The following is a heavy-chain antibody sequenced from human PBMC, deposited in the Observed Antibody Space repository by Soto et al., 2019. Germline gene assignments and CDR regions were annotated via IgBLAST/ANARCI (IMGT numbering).Heavy chain of an antibody. CDR1: GFTFSVYV. J-gene: IGHJ4*02. Sequence: PGGSLRLSCGASGFTFSVYVMNWVRQAPGKGLEWISSISSTSDSIYYADSVEGRFTISRDNAKNSLFLQLNSLRAEDTAIYYCARNFDYGDYWGQGTLVTVSS. CDR2: ISSTSDSI. CDR3: ARNFDYGDY. V-gene: IGHV3-48*01.